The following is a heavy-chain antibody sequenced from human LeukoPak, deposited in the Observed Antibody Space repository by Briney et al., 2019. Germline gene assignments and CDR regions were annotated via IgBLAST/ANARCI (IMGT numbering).Heavy chain of an antibody. CDR2: ISGSGGST. CDR1: GFTFSSYA. Sequence: PRGSLRLSCAASGFTFSSYAMSWVRQAPGKGLEWVSAISGSGGSTYYADSVKGRFTISRDNSKNTLYLQMNSLRAEDTAVYYCAKDREKQWLVEGTDFDYWGQGTLVTVSS. CDR3: AKDREKQWLVEGTDFDY. V-gene: IGHV3-23*01. J-gene: IGHJ4*02. D-gene: IGHD6-19*01.